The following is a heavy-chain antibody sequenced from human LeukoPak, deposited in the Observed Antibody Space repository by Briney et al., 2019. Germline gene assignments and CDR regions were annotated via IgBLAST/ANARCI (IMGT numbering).Heavy chain of an antibody. CDR2: IHHSGTA. CDR3: ARPFKDTTVTSGFDY. J-gene: IGHJ4*02. Sequence: PSETLSLTCAVSGYSISSGYYWGWIRQPAGQVLAWLGSIHHSGTAYYNPSLKSRVTISVDTSKNQFSLNLSSVTAADTAVYYCARPFKDTTVTSGFDYWGQGTLVTVSS. V-gene: IGHV4-38-2*01. D-gene: IGHD4-17*01. CDR1: GYSISSGYY.